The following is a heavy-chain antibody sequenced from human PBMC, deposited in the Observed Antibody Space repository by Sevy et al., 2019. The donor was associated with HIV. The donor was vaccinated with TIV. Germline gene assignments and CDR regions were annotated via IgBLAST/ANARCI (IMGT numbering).Heavy chain of an antibody. D-gene: IGHD3-16*01. CDR1: GFTFSSYD. CDR2: IGTAGDT. V-gene: IGHV3-13*01. CDR3: ARKTGGAFDI. J-gene: IGHJ3*02. Sequence: GGSLRLSCAASGFTFSSYDMHWVRQATGKGLEWVSAIGTAGDTYYPGSVKGRFTVSRENARNSLYLQMNSLRAGDTAVYYCARKTGGAFDIWGQGTMVTVSS.